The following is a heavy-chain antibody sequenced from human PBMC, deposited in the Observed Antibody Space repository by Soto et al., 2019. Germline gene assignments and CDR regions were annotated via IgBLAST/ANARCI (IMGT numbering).Heavy chain of an antibody. CDR1: GGTFSSYA. J-gene: IGHJ6*02. D-gene: IGHD3-16*02. V-gene: IGHV1-69*12. Sequence: QVQLVQSGAEVKKPGSSVKVSCKASGGTFSSYAISWVRQAPGQGLEWMGGIIPIFGTANYAQKFQGRVTITAXXAXSXXYMELSSLRSEDTAVYYCAGLRLGELSLPPYGMDVWGQGTTVTVSS. CDR3: AGLRLGELSLPPYGMDV. CDR2: IIPIFGTA.